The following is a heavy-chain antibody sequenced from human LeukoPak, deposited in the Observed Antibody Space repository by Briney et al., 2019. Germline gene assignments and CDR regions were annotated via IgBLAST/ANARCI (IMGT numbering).Heavy chain of an antibody. J-gene: IGHJ5*02. Sequence: SGTLSCKRSGVTYSRCANLWVRRAPGQKLEWMGGIIPIFGTANYAQKFQGRVTITADESTSTAYMELGSLRSEDTAVYYCARDHYYGSGTKGVWFDPWGQGTLVTVSS. CDR3: ARDHYYGSGTKGVWFDP. CDR1: GVTYSRCA. V-gene: IGHV1-69*13. CDR2: IIPIFGTA. D-gene: IGHD3-10*01.